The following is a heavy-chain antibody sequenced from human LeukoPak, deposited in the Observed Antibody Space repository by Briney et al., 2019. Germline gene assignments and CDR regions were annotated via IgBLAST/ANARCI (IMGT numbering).Heavy chain of an antibody. D-gene: IGHD4-17*01. CDR1: GFTFTTYS. Sequence: PGGSLRLSCEASGFTFTTYSMTWVRQAPGKGLEWVSIISSGSSAIFSADALKGRFTISRDDAKNLLYLDMNSLRAKDTAVYYCARGHTAVTRHFDFWGQGTLVTVSS. CDR2: ISSGSSAI. V-gene: IGHV3-21*01. CDR3: ARGHTAVTRHFDF. J-gene: IGHJ4*02.